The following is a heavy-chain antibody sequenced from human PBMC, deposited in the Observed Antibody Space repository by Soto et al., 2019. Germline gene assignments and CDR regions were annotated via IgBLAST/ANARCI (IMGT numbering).Heavy chain of an antibody. CDR3: ARGWGKYFGGNGY. CDR1: GYTFNTFG. Sequence: QLVQSGAEVKRPGASVKVSCKASGYTFNTFGISWVRQAPGQGPEWMGCISGDSAQRDYSRKPQGRITLTTDPSTETSYKELRSLSSDDTAVYYCARGWGKYFGGNGYCGQGTLVTVSS. J-gene: IGHJ4*02. CDR2: ISGDSAQR. D-gene: IGHD2-15*01. V-gene: IGHV1-18*01.